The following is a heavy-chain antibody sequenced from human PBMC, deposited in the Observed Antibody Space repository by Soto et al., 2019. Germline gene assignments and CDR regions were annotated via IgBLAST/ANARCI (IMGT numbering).Heavy chain of an antibody. V-gene: IGHV4-59*01. D-gene: IGHD6-19*01. CDR1: GGSISSYY. CDR3: ARASFSSGLDLDY. Sequence: PSETLSLTCTVSGGSISSYYWSWIRQPPGKGLEWIGYIYYSGSTNYNPSLKSRVTISVDTPKNQFSLKLSSVTAADTAVYYCARASFSSGLDLDYWGQGTLVTVSS. J-gene: IGHJ4*02. CDR2: IYYSGST.